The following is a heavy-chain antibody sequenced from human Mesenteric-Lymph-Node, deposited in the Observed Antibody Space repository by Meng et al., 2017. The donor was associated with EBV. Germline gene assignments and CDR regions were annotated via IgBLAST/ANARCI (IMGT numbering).Heavy chain of an antibody. V-gene: IGHV4-34*01. CDR2: INHSGGT. Sequence: HVQLTERGAGLLKLSHTLSLTCTVYGGSFTDHYWTWIRQPPGKGLEWIAEINHSGGTNYNLSLKNRVTISIDLSKNHFSLKVSSVTAADTAVYYCARSSYGSGSYSPFDFWGEGNLVTVFS. CDR3: ARSSYGSGSYSPFDF. J-gene: IGHJ4*02. D-gene: IGHD3-10*01. CDR1: GGSFTDHY.